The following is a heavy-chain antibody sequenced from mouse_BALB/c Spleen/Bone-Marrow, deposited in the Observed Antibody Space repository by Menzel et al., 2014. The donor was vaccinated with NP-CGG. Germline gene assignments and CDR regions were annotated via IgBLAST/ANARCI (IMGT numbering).Heavy chain of an antibody. V-gene: IGHV1-9*01. J-gene: IGHJ3*01. CDR3: TRQGFAC. CDR2: ILPGSGNT. CDR1: GYTFSSYW. Sequence: VQVVESGPELMKPGASVKISCKATGYTFSSYWIEWVKQRPGHGLEWIGEILPGSGNTHYNEKFKGKATFTADTSSNTAYMQLSSLTSEDSAAYYCTRQGFACWGQGTLVTVSA.